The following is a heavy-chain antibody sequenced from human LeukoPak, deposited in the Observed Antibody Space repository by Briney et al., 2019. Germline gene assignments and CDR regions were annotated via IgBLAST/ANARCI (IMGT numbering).Heavy chain of an antibody. Sequence: SETLSLTCAVYGGSFSGYYWSWIRQPPGKGLEWIGEINHSGSTNYNPSLKSRVTISVDTSKNQFSPKLSSVPAADTAVYYCARGRYCSSTSCYFFKAEGYFQHWGQGTLVTVSS. CDR3: ARGRYCSSTSCYFFKAEGYFQH. V-gene: IGHV4-34*01. J-gene: IGHJ1*01. CDR1: GGSFSGYY. D-gene: IGHD2-2*01. CDR2: INHSGST.